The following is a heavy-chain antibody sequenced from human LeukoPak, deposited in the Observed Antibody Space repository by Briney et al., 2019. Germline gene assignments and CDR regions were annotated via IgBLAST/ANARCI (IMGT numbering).Heavy chain of an antibody. CDR2: IYDSGST. CDR1: GGSISSYY. V-gene: IGHV4-59*01. D-gene: IGHD3-22*01. J-gene: IGHJ4*02. CDR3: ARQSISGSSLSYFDY. Sequence: KPSETLSLTCTVSGGSISSYYWSWIRQPPGKGLEWIGNIYDSGSTNYNPSLKSRVTISVDTSKNQCSLKLSSVTAADTAVHYCARQSISGSSLSYFDYWGQGTLVNVSS.